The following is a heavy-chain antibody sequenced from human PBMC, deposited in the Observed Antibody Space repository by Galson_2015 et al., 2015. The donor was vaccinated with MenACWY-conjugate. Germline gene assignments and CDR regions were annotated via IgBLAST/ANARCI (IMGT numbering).Heavy chain of an antibody. Sequence: LSLTCTVSSGSVSNSYWSWIRQPPGKGLEWIASIYYSGTTNYNPSLKSQVTISVDTSKNQFSLKLTSVTAADPAMYYCAKGGGIAASGHNWFDPWGQGTLVIVSS. D-gene: IGHD6-25*01. CDR2: IYYSGTT. V-gene: IGHV4-59*02. CDR1: SGSVSNSY. CDR3: AKGGGIAASGHNWFDP. J-gene: IGHJ5*02.